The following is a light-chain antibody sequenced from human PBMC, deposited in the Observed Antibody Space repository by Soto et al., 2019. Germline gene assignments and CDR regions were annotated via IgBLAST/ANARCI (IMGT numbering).Light chain of an antibody. J-gene: IGLJ2*01. CDR1: SSDVGGYNY. CDR3: CSYAGSS. Sequence: QSALTQPRSVSGSPGQSVTISCTGTSSDVGGYNYVSWYQQHPGKAPKLMIYDVSKRPSGVPDRFSGSKSGNTASLTISGLQGEDESDYYCCSYAGSSFGGGTKLTVL. CDR2: DVS. V-gene: IGLV2-11*01.